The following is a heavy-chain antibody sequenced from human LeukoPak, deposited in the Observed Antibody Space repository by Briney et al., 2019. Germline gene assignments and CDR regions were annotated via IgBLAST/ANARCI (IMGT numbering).Heavy chain of an antibody. CDR2: INHSGST. J-gene: IGHJ5*02. Sequence: SETLSLTCAVYGGSFSGYYWSWIRQPPGKGLEWIGEINHSGSTNYNPSLKSRVTISVDTSKNQFSLKLSSVTAADTAVYYCARNHAPTYYYGSGKAGFDPWGQGTLVTVXS. CDR3: ARNHAPTYYYGSGKAGFDP. D-gene: IGHD3-10*01. V-gene: IGHV4-34*01. CDR1: GGSFSGYY.